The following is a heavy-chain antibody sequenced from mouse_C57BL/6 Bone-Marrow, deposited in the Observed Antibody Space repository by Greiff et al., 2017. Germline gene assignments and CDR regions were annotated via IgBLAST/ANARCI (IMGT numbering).Heavy chain of an antibody. V-gene: IGHV1-78*01. Sequence: VQLQQSDAELVKPGASVKISCKVSGYTFTDHTIHWMKQRPEQGLEWIGYIYPRDGSTKYNEKFKGKATLTADKSSSTAYMQLNSLTSEDSAVYFCASDDYEVYYAMDYWGQGTSVTVSS. D-gene: IGHD2-4*01. CDR1: GYTFTDHT. CDR2: IYPRDGST. J-gene: IGHJ4*01. CDR3: ASDDYEVYYAMDY.